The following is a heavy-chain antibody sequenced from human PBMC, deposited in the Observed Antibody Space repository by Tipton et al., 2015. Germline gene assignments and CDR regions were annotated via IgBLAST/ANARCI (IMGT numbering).Heavy chain of an antibody. Sequence: TLSLTCTVSGGSISSHYWSWIRQPPGKELEWIGYIHYSGSTNYNPSLKSRVTISVDTSKNQFSLTVTSVTAADTAVYYCARSRYTVTPDSWGQGTLVTVSS. CDR2: IHYSGST. D-gene: IGHD4-17*01. CDR1: GGSISSHY. J-gene: IGHJ4*02. CDR3: ARSRYTVTPDS. V-gene: IGHV4-59*08.